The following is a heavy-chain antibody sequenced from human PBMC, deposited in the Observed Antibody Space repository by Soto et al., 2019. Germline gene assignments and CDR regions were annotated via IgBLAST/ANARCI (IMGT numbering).Heavy chain of an antibody. J-gene: IGHJ4*02. D-gene: IGHD3-10*01. Sequence: QVQMVQSGAEVKKPGSSARVSCKVSGGTFSRHSISWVRQAPGQGLEWMGGIIPIFDATQYAQKFQGRLTITADESTTTFHMDLSGLRPEDTAIYYCARDLTSVRGSWGQGTLETVS. CDR2: IIPIFDAT. V-gene: IGHV1-69*01. CDR3: ARDLTSVRGS. CDR1: GGTFSRHS.